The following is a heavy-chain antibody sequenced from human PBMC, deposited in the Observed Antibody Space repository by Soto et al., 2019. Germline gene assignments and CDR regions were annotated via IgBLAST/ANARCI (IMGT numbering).Heavy chain of an antibody. D-gene: IGHD5-18*01. CDR1: GGSFSGYY. Sequence: QVQLQQWGAGLLKPSETLSLTCAVYGGSFSGYYWSWIRQPPGKGLEWIGEINHSGSTNYNPSLKSRVTISEDTSKNQFSLKLSSVTAADTAVYYCVGGYSYGYGFDPWGQGTLVTVSS. V-gene: IGHV4-34*01. CDR2: INHSGST. CDR3: VGGYSYGYGFDP. J-gene: IGHJ5*02.